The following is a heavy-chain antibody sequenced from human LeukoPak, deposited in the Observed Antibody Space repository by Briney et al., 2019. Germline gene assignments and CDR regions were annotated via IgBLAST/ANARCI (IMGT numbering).Heavy chain of an antibody. CDR3: ARGRSGYDFWSGYYNWFDP. Sequence: SETLSLTCAVYGGSFSGYYWSWIRQPPGKGLEWIGEINHSGSTKYNPSLKSRVTMSVDTSKNQFSLKLSSVTAADTAVYYCARGRSGYDFWSGYYNWFDPWGQGTLVTVSS. V-gene: IGHV4-34*01. CDR1: GGSFSGYY. D-gene: IGHD3-3*01. J-gene: IGHJ5*02. CDR2: INHSGST.